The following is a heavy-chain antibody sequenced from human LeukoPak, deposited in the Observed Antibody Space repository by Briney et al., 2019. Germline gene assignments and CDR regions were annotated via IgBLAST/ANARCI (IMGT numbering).Heavy chain of an antibody. Sequence: GGSLRLSCAASGFIFSNYGMHWVRQTPGKGLEWVAVTWFDGSNKYYADSVKGRFTISRDNSRNTLYLQMNSLRAEDTAVYYCARDLQSGSGSFFNPVDYWGQGTLVTVSS. J-gene: IGHJ4*02. CDR2: TWFDGSNK. CDR3: ARDLQSGSGSFFNPVDY. D-gene: IGHD3-10*01. V-gene: IGHV3-33*01. CDR1: GFIFSNYG.